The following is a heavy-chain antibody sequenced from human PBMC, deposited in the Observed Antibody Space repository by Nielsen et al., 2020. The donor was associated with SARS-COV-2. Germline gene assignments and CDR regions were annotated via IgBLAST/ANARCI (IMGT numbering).Heavy chain of an antibody. V-gene: IGHV3-23*03. J-gene: IGHJ4*02. CDR2: IYSGGSST. D-gene: IGHD1-26*01. CDR3: ATARWEWELLAPFEY. Sequence: GESLKISCAASGFTFSSYAMSWVRQAPGKGLEWVSVIYSGGSSTYYADSVKGRFTISRDNSENTVYLQMNSLRDEDTAVYFCATARWEWELLAPFEYWGQGTLVTVSS. CDR1: GFTFSSYA.